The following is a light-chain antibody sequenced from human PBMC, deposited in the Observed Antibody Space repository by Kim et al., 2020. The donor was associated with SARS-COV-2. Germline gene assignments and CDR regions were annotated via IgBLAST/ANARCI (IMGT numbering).Light chain of an antibody. Sequence: SRGERATLSCRAGQSLPANHVAWYQQNPGQAPGLFIYGASIRATGIPDRFSGSGSGTDFTLTISRLEPEDSEVYFCQQYHWATDTFGQGTKLEIK. V-gene: IGKV3-20*01. J-gene: IGKJ2*01. CDR2: GAS. CDR1: QSLPANH. CDR3: QQYHWATDT.